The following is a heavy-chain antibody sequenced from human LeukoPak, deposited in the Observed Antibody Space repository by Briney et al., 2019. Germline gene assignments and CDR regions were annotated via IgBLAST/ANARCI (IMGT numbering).Heavy chain of an antibody. D-gene: IGHD3-16*02. V-gene: IGHV3-13*01. CDR1: GFTFSSYD. CDR3: ARGRNYDYVWGSYRYSAFDI. Sequence: GGSLRLSCAASGFTFSSYDMHWVRQATGKGLEWVSAIGTAGDTYYPGSVKGQFTISRENAKNSLYLQMNSLRAGDTAVYYCARGRNYDYVWGSYRYSAFDIWGQGTMVTVSS. J-gene: IGHJ3*02. CDR2: IGTAGDT.